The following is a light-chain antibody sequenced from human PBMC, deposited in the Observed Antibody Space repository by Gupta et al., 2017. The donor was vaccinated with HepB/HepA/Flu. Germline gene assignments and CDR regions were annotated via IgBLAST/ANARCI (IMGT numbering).Light chain of an antibody. Sequence: SLSASVGDRVTITCRASHTISSYLNWYQQRPGKAPNLLISGTKNLQNGVPSRFTGSASGTDFTLTISSLQPEDFANYYCQQSDSTPYTFGQGTKLEIK. CDR3: QQSDSTPYT. V-gene: IGKV1-39*01. CDR2: GTK. CDR1: HTISSY. J-gene: IGKJ2*01.